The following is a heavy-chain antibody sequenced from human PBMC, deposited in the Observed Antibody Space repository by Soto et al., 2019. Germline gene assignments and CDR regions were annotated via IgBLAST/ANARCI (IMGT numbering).Heavy chain of an antibody. CDR2: LYPGDSDT. D-gene: IGHD6-13*01. Sequence: GESLKISCKGSGYSFTSYWIGWVRQMPGKGLEWMGILYPGDSDTTYSPSFQGQVTISADKSINTAYLQWSSLKASDTAVFYCARSRSTYSGSWVFDNWGQGTLVTVSS. J-gene: IGHJ3*02. CDR3: ARSRSTYSGSWVFDN. CDR1: GYSFTSYW. V-gene: IGHV5-51*01.